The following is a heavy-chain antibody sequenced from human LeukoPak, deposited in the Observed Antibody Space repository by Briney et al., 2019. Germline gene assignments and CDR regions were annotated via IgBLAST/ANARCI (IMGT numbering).Heavy chain of an antibody. D-gene: IGHD5/OR15-5a*01. CDR1: GASISSSF. CDR3: ARRMTVSATNWFDP. CDR2: IYYTGST. V-gene: IGHV4-59*01. Sequence: SETLSLTCTVSGASISSSFWTWIRQSPGKGLEWLAYIYYTGSTNLNPSLKSRLTISVDTSKNQFSLRLSSVTAADTTIYYCARRMTVSATNWFDPWGQGTLVTVFS. J-gene: IGHJ5*02.